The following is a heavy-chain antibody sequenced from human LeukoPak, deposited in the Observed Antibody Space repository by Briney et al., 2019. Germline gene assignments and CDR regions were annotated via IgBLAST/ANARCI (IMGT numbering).Heavy chain of an antibody. Sequence: LKPSETLSLTCAVYGGSFSGCYWHWIRQPPEKGLEWIGEINQSGSINYNPSLKSRVTMSVDTSKNQFSLKLSSVTAADTAVYYCARGSYGDYGFKHWYFDLWGRGTLVTVSS. V-gene: IGHV4-34*01. CDR3: ARGSYGDYGFKHWYFDL. D-gene: IGHD4-17*01. J-gene: IGHJ2*01. CDR2: INQSGSI. CDR1: GGSFSGCY.